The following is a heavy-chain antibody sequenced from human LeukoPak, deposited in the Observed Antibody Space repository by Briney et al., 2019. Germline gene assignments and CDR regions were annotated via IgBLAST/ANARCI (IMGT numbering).Heavy chain of an antibody. Sequence: GGSLRPSRAASGFTLSNYAMNWVRQAPGKGLGWVSSISNSGSDTYYADSVKGRFTISRDNSKNTVYLQMNSLTAEDTAVYYCAKGSYYYSNYYSYYMDVWGKGTTVTVSS. CDR1: GFTLSNYA. V-gene: IGHV3-23*01. CDR2: ISNSGSDT. CDR3: AKGSYYYSNYYSYYMDV. J-gene: IGHJ6*03. D-gene: IGHD3-10*01.